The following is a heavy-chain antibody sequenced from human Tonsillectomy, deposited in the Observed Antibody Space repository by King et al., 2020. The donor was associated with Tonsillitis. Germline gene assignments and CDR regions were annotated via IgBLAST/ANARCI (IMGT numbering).Heavy chain of an antibody. V-gene: IGHV3-74*01. CDR2: INSDGTSP. Sequence: VQLVESGGDLVQPGGSLRLSCAASGFTFSSYWMHWVRQAPGKGLVWVSRINSDGTSPTYADSVKGRLTISRDNAKNTLFLQMNSLGAEDTAVYYCARVGDSSTFDIWGQGTMVTVSS. CDR3: ARVGDSSTFDI. D-gene: IGHD1-26*01. J-gene: IGHJ3*02. CDR1: GFTFSSYW.